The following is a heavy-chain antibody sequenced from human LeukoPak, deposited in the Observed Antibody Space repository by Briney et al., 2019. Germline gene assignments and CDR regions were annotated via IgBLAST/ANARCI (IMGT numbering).Heavy chain of an antibody. Sequence: GGSLRLSCAASGFTFNSFAMHWVRQAPGKGLEGVAVISSDGSNKYYADSVRGRFTISRDNSKDTLYLQMNSLTPEDTAVYYCRAATRFLDYYYDYWGQGILVTVSS. D-gene: IGHD3-22*01. V-gene: IGHV3-30*03. CDR3: RAATRFLDYYYDY. J-gene: IGHJ4*02. CDR2: ISSDGSNK. CDR1: GFTFNSFA.